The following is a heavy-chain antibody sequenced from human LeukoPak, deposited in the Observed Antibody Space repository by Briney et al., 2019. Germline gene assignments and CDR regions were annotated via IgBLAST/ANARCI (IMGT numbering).Heavy chain of an antibody. CDR2: ISGYNGNT. J-gene: IGHJ6*03. CDR3: ARDAGSSSWYYYYYMDV. V-gene: IGHV1-18*01. Sequence: ASVKVSCKASGYTFSNYGISWVRQAPGQGLEWMGWISGYNGNTKYAQKFQGRVTMTTDTSTSTAYMELRSLRSDDTAVYYCARDAGSSSWYYYYYMDVWGKGTTVTVSS. D-gene: IGHD6-13*01. CDR1: GYTFSNYG.